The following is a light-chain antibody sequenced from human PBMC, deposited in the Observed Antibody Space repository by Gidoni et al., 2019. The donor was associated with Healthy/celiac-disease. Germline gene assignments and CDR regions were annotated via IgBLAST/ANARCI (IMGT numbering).Light chain of an antibody. CDR1: KLGDKY. CDR2: QAS. V-gene: IGLV3-1*01. Sequence: SYELTQPPSVSVSPGQTASITCSGDKLGDKYACWYQQKPGQSPVLVIYQASTRPSGIPERFSGSNSGNTATLTICGTQAMDEADYYCQAWDSSTGVFGGGTKLTVL. J-gene: IGLJ2*01. CDR3: QAWDSSTGV.